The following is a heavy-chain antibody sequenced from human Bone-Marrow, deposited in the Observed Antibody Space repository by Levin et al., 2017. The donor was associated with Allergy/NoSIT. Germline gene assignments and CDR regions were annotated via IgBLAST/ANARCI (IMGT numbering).Heavy chain of an antibody. J-gene: IGHJ4*02. CDR3: ARQNDYAGMWFFDF. D-gene: IGHD5-12*01. Sequence: GESLKISCKGTGYKFTNDWIAWVRRVPGKGLEWVGLIYPGDSDTKYSPSFKGQVTMSVDKSIKTAYLEWRSLQASDSGIYYCARQNDYAGMWFFDFWGQGSQVTVSS. CDR2: IYPGDSDT. CDR1: GYKFTNDW. V-gene: IGHV5-51*01.